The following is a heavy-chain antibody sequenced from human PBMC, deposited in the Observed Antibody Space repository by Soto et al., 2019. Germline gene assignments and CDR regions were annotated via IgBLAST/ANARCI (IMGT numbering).Heavy chain of an antibody. CDR3: ARHGGCSGGGCYSGWLDP. D-gene: IGHD2-15*01. Sequence: EVQLVQSGAEVKKPGESLRISCKGSGYSFTSYWITWVRQMPGKGLEWMGRIDPSDSYTNYSPSFQGHVTISADQSASTAFLQWSSLKASDTAIYYCARHGGCSGGGCYSGWLDPWGQGTLVTVSS. CDR2: IDPSDSYT. CDR1: GYSFTSYW. J-gene: IGHJ5*02. V-gene: IGHV5-10-1*03.